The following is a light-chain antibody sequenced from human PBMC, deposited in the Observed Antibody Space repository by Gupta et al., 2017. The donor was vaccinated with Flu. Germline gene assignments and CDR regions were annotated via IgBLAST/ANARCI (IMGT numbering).Light chain of an antibody. V-gene: IGLV1-44*01. CDR1: SSNIGSNT. CDR2: SNT. CDR3: AAWDDSLNGPWV. J-gene: IGLJ3*02. Sequence: QSVLTHPPSASGTPRPPVTISCSGSSSNIGSNTVTWYQQRPGTAPKLLIYSNTQRPSGVPDRFSGSKSGTSASLAITGLQSEDEADYYCAAWDDSLNGPWVFGGGTKLTVL.